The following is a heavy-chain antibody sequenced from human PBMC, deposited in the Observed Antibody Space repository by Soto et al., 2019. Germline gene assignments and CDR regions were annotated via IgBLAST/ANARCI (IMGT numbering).Heavy chain of an antibody. Sequence: EVQLLESGGGLVQPGGSLRLSCVASGFTFNSYAMSWVRQAPGKGLEWVASFSASGGSTYYADSVKGRFTISRDNSRNTLYLQMNSLSVEDTALYYCAKAGQWLADFDYWGQGNLVTVSS. CDR3: AKAGQWLADFDY. CDR1: GFTFNSYA. CDR2: FSASGGST. J-gene: IGHJ4*02. V-gene: IGHV3-23*01. D-gene: IGHD6-19*01.